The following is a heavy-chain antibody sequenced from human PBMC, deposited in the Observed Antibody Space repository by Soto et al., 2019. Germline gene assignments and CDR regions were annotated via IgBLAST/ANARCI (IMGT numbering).Heavy chain of an antibody. D-gene: IGHD2-15*01. CDR3: ARVNVVVVAATREYYFDY. CDR1: GYTFTGYY. CDR2: INPNSGGT. Sequence: GASVKVSCKASGYTFTGYYMHSVRQAPGQGLEWMGWINPNSGGTNYAQKFQGRVTMTRDTSISTAYMELSRLRSDDTAVYYCARVNVVVVAATREYYFDYWGQGTLVTVSS. V-gene: IGHV1-2*02. J-gene: IGHJ4*02.